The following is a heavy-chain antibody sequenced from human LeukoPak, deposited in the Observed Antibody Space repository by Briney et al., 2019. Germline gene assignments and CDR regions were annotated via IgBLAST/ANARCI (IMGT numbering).Heavy chain of an antibody. CDR3: ARGYYYGSGYSPYYYYGMDV. D-gene: IGHD3-10*01. Sequence: SETLSLTCTVSGGSISSNSYYWSWIRQPPGKGLEWIGYIYYSGSTYYNPSLKSRVTISVDTSKNQFSLKLSSVTAADTAVYYCARGYYYGSGYSPYYYYGMDVWGQGTTVTVSS. V-gene: IGHV4-31*03. CDR1: GGSISSNSYY. CDR2: IYYSGST. J-gene: IGHJ6*02.